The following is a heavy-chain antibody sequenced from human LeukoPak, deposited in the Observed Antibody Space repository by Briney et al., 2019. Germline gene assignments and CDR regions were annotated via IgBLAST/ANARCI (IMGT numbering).Heavy chain of an antibody. CDR2: INGDLTNT. CDR3: ARVDWYSSSWYQDAFDI. Sequence: PGGSLRLSCAASGFTFTDYWMHWVRQVAGKGLVWVSRINGDLTNTTYADSVKGRFTISRDNAKNSLYLQMNSLRAEDTAVYYCARVDWYSSSWYQDAFDIWGQGTMVTVSS. D-gene: IGHD6-13*01. CDR1: GFTFTDYW. V-gene: IGHV3-74*03. J-gene: IGHJ3*02.